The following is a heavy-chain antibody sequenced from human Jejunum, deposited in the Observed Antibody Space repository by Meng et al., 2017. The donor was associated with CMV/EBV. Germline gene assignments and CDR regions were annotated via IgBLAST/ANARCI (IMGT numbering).Heavy chain of an antibody. Sequence: ASGFTFSSYWMTWVRQAPGRGLGWVASIKQDGSEKNYVDSVKGRFTISRDNAKNSLYLQMNNLRAEDTAVYYCAKPIQGRITIFSDWGQGSLVTVSS. CDR2: IKQDGSEK. V-gene: IGHV3-7*01. CDR3: AKPIQGRITIFSD. CDR1: GFTFSSYW. D-gene: IGHD3-9*01. J-gene: IGHJ4*02.